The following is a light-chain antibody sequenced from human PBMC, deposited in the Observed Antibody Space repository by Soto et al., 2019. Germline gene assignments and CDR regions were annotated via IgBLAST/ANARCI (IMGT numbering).Light chain of an antibody. V-gene: IGLV2-14*01. CDR3: SSYTSSSTYV. CDR2: DVS. Sequence: QYALTQPASVYGSPGQSITISCTGTSSAVGGYNYVSWYQQHPGKAPKLIIYDVSNRPSGVSNRFSGSKSGNTASLTISGLQADDGADYYCSSYTSSSTYVFGTGTKLTVL. J-gene: IGLJ1*01. CDR1: SSAVGGYNY.